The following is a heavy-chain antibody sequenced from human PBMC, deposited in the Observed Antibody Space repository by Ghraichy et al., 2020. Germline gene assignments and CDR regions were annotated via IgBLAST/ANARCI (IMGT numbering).Heavy chain of an antibody. V-gene: IGHV4-34*01. CDR2: INHSGRT. CDR3: ARRADYVWGSYRRSYWYFDL. D-gene: IGHD3-16*02. Sequence: SETLSLTCAVYGGSFSGYYWSWIRQPPGKGLEWIGEINHSGRTNYNPSLKSRVTISVETSKNQFSLKLSSVTAADTAVYYCARRADYVWGSYRRSYWYFDLWGRGTLVTVSS. CDR1: GGSFSGYY. J-gene: IGHJ2*01.